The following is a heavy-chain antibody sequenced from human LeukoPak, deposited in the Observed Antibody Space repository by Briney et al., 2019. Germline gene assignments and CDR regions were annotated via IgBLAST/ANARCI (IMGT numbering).Heavy chain of an antibody. J-gene: IGHJ6*02. D-gene: IGHD2-21*02. CDR1: GGSFSGYY. V-gene: IGHV4-34*01. CDR2: INHSGST. CDR3: ARDHIVVVTAIEYYYYGMDV. Sequence: ASETLSLTCAVYGGSFSGYYWSWIRQPPGKGLEWIGEINHSGSTNYNPSLKSRVTISVDTSKNQFSLKLSSVTAADTAVYYCARDHIVVVTAIEYYYYGMDVWGQGTTVTVSS.